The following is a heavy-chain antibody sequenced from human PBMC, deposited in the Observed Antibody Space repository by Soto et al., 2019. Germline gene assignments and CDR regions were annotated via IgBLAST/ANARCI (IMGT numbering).Heavy chain of an antibody. Sequence: SETLSLTCAVYGGSFSGYYWSWIRQPPGKGLEWIGEINHSGSTNYNPSLKSRVTISVDASKNQFSLKLSSVTAADTAVYYCARGDTALDDWGQGTLVTVSS. J-gene: IGHJ4*02. CDR2: INHSGST. CDR3: ARGDTALDD. CDR1: GGSFSGYY. D-gene: IGHD5-18*01. V-gene: IGHV4-34*01.